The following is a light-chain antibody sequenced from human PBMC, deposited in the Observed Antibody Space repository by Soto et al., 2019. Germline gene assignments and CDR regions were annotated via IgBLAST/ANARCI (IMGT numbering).Light chain of an antibody. J-gene: IGKJ3*01. CDR1: QSVDSNY. V-gene: IGKV3-20*01. Sequence: EIVLTQSPDTLSLSPGERATLSCRASQSVDSNYLAWYQQKPGQAPRVLIYDASIRATGIPDRFSGSGSGTDFTLTISRLEPEDSAVYYCQQYGSLPTTFGPGTKVEI. CDR3: QQYGSLPTT. CDR2: DAS.